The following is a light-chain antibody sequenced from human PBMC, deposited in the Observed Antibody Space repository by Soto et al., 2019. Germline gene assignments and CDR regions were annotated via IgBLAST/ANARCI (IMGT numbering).Light chain of an antibody. J-gene: IGLJ1*01. CDR2: DVS. CDR1: SSDVGGYNY. V-gene: IGLV2-11*01. CDR3: CSYAGSPYV. Sequence: QSVLTQPASVSGSPGQSITISCTGTSSDVGGYNYVSWYQQHPGKAPKLMIYDVSKRPSGVPDRFSGSKSGNTASLTISGLQAEDEADYYCCSYAGSPYVFGTGT.